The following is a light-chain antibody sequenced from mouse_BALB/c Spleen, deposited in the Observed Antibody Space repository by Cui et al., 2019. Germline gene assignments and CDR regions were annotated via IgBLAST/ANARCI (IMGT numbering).Light chain of an antibody. Sequence: QIVLSQSPAILSASPGEKVTMTCRARSSVSYMNWYQQKPGSSPKPWIYATSNLASGVPARFSGSGSGTSYSLTISRVEAEDAATYYCQQWSSNPPRTFGGGTKLEIK. CDR2: ATS. CDR1: SSVSY. V-gene: IGKV4-72*01. J-gene: IGKJ1*01. CDR3: QQWSSNPPRT.